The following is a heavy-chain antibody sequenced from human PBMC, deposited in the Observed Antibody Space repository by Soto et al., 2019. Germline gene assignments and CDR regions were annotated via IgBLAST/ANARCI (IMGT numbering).Heavy chain of an antibody. CDR2: IYYSGTT. J-gene: IGHJ6*03. CDR3: ARTTPVSYDLDV. Sequence: HPGKGLEWIGSIYYSGTTYYNPSLKSRVTISVDTSKNQFSLKLSSVTAADTAVSYCARTTPVSYDLDVWAKATTVT. V-gene: IGHV4-39*01. D-gene: IGHD1-26*01.